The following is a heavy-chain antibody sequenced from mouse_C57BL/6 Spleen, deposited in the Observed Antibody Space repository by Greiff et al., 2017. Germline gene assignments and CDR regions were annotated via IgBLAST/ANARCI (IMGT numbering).Heavy chain of an antibody. CDR1: GYAFSSSW. Sequence: QVQLQQSGPELVKPGASVKISCKASGYAFSSSWMNWVKQRPGKGLEWIGRIYPGDGDTNYNGKFKGKATLTADKSSSTAYMQLSSLTSEDSAVYFCALYKGPAGDYWGQGTSVTVSA. CDR2: IYPGDGDT. CDR3: ALYKGPAGDY. J-gene: IGHJ4*01. D-gene: IGHD2-1*01. V-gene: IGHV1-82*01.